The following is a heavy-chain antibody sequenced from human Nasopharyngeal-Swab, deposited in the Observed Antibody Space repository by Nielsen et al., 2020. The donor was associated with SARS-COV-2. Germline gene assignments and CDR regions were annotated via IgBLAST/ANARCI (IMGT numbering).Heavy chain of an antibody. Sequence: ASVKVSCKVSGYTLTELSMHWVRQAPGKGLEWMGGFDPEDGETIYAQKFQGRVTMTEDTSTDTAYMELRSLRSEDTAVYYCARDLMRNIAAAGMVYWGQGTPVTVSS. CDR2: FDPEDGET. D-gene: IGHD6-13*01. J-gene: IGHJ4*02. CDR3: ARDLMRNIAAAGMVY. V-gene: IGHV1-24*01. CDR1: GYTLTELS.